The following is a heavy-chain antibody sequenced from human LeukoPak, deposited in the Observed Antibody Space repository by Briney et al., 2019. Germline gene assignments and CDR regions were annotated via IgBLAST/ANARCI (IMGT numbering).Heavy chain of an antibody. CDR3: ARDSPGIAARPWVF. CDR2: INGGNGNT. J-gene: IGHJ4*02. CDR1: GYTFITYA. V-gene: IGHV1-3*01. D-gene: IGHD6-6*01. Sequence: ASVKVSCKASGYTFITYAIHWVRQAPGQRLEWMGWINGGNGNTKYLENFQGRVTFTRDTSASTAYMGLSSLRSEDTAVYYCARDSPGIAARPWVFWGQGTLVTVSS.